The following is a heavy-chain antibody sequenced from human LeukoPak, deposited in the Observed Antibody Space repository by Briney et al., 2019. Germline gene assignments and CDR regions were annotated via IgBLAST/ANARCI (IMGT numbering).Heavy chain of an antibody. J-gene: IGHJ5*02. V-gene: IGHV1-8*01. Sequence: GASVKVSCKASGYTFTSYGFNWVRQATGQGLEWMGWMNPNSGNTGYAQKFQGRVTMTRNTSISTAYIELSSLRSEDTALYYCARGKAMVRGVMGSWFDPWGQGTLVTVSS. CDR2: MNPNSGNT. D-gene: IGHD3-10*01. CDR3: ARGKAMVRGVMGSWFDP. CDR1: GYTFTSYG.